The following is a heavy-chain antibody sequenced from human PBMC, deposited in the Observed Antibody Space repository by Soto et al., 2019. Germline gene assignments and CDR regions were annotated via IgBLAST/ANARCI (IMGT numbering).Heavy chain of an antibody. D-gene: IGHD3-3*01. V-gene: IGHV4-59*01. CDR3: ARDPRQYDFWSGYRNYYYSAMDV. Sequence: SETLSLTCTVSGGSISDYYWNWIRQPPGKGLEWIGYIDYSGNTNYNPSLKSRVTISVDTSNKQFSLKLTSVTAADTAVYYCARDPRQYDFWSGYRNYYYSAMDVWGQGTTVTVSS. J-gene: IGHJ6*02. CDR2: IDYSGNT. CDR1: GGSISDYY.